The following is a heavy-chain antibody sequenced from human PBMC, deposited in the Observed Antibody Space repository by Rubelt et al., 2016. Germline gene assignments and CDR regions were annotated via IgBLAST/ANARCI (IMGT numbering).Heavy chain of an antibody. CDR3: ARAILGRGAFDI. V-gene: IGHV3-53*01. CDR2: IYSGGST. J-gene: IGHJ3*02. Sequence: EVQLLESGGGLIQPGGSLRLSCAASGFTVSDNYMTWVRQAPGKGLEWVSVIYSGGSTYYADSVKGRFTISRDNSKNTWLLQMNSLRAEETAVYFCARAILGRGAFDIWGQGTTVTVSS. D-gene: IGHD3-16*01. CDR1: GFTVSDNY.